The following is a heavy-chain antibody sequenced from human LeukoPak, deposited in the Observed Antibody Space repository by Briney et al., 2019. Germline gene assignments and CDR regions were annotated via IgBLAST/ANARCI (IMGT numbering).Heavy chain of an antibody. CDR2: ISGSGGST. Sequence: GGTLRLSCAASGFTFSRNGMTWVRQAPGKGLEWVSAISGSGGSTYYADSVKGRFTISRDNSKNTLYLQMNSLRAEDTAVYYCAKDEWDIVVVPASILDYWGQGTLVTVSS. V-gene: IGHV3-23*01. CDR1: GFTFSRNG. D-gene: IGHD2-2*01. J-gene: IGHJ4*02. CDR3: AKDEWDIVVVPASILDY.